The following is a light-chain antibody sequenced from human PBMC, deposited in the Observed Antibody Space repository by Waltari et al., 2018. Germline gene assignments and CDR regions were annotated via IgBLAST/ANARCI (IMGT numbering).Light chain of an antibody. CDR1: QSVLYSSNNKDY. CDR2: WAS. CDR3: QQYYSTVRT. Sequence: DIVMTQSPDSLAVSLGERATINCKSSQSVLYSSNNKDYIAWFQQKPGQPPKLLISWASTRESVVPDRFSGSGSGTDFTLTISSLQAEDVAVYYCQQYYSTVRTFGQGTKVEIK. J-gene: IGKJ1*01. V-gene: IGKV4-1*01.